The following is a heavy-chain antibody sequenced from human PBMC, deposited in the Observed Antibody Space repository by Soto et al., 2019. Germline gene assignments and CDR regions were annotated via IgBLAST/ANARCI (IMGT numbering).Heavy chain of an antibody. CDR1: GGTFSSYA. CDR2: IIPIFGTA. J-gene: IGHJ4*02. V-gene: IGHV1-69*06. Sequence: SVKVSCKASGGTFSSYAISWVRQAPGQGLEWMGGIIPIFGTANYAQKFQGRVTITADKSTSTAYMELSSLRSEDTAVYYCARGHRAAAAYPFDYWGQGTLVTVSS. D-gene: IGHD6-13*01. CDR3: ARGHRAAAAYPFDY.